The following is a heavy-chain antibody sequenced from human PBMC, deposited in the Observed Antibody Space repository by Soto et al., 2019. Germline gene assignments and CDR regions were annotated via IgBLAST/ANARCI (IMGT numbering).Heavy chain of an antibody. CDR1: GGTFSSYA. CDR2: VIPIFGTA. D-gene: IGHD3-22*01. V-gene: IGHV1-69*13. CDR3: ASYRYYDSSGYSQIDAFDI. J-gene: IGHJ3*02. Sequence: SVKVSCKASGGTFSSYAISWVRQAPGQGLEWMGGVIPIFGTANYAQKFQGRVTITADESTSTAYMELSSLRSEDTAVYYCASYRYYDSSGYSQIDAFDIWGQGTMVTVSS.